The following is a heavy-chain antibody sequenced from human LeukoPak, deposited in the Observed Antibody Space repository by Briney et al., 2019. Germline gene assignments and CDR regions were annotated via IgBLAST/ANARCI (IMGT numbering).Heavy chain of an antibody. V-gene: IGHV1-2*02. CDR1: GYTFTGYY. CDR2: INPNSGGT. D-gene: IGHD6-19*01. J-gene: IGHJ4*02. Sequence: ASVKVSCKASGYTFTGYYMHWVRQAPGQGLEWMGWINPNSGGTNYAQKFQGRVTMTRDTSISTAYMELSRLRSDDTAVYYCARDQGRGWSEKADYWGQGTLVTVSS. CDR3: ARDQGRGWSEKADY.